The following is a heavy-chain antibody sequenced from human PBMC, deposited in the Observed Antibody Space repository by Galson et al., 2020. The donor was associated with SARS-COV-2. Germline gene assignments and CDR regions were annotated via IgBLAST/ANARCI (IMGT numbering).Heavy chain of an antibody. Sequence: SETLSLTCSVTGGSISSGSYYWAWIRQPPGKGLEWIGSIYYTGSTYHNPSPKSRVTMSVDTIKNEFSLKLSSVTATDTAVYYCASPAQQLVLWYFDNWGQGILVTVSS. CDR2: IYYTGST. CDR3: ASPAQQLVLWYFDN. V-gene: IGHV4-39*01. D-gene: IGHD6-13*01. CDR1: GGSISSGSYY. J-gene: IGHJ4*02.